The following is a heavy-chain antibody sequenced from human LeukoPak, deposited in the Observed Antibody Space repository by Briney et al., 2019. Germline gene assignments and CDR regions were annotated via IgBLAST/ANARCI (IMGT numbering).Heavy chain of an antibody. CDR2: INPNSGGT. V-gene: IGHV1-2*02. CDR1: GYTFTGYY. CDR3: ATDPVHSSGYYYVGY. J-gene: IGHJ4*02. Sequence: ASVKVSCKASGYTFTGYYMHWVRQAPGQGLEWMGWINPNSGGTNYAQKFQGRVTMTRDTSISTAYMELSRLRSDDTAVYYCATDPVHSSGYYYVGYWGQGTLVTVSS. D-gene: IGHD3-22*01.